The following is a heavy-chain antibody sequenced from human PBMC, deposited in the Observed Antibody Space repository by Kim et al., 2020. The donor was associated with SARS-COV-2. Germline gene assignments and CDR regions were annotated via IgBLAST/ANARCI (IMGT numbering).Heavy chain of an antibody. D-gene: IGHD3-10*01. CDR3: AKMRYFFSGILLNYFYAMDG. CDR1: GFMFNEYA. Sequence: GGSLRLSCVASGFMFNEYAMHWVRQTPVKGLEWVSGINWNSENTDYADSVKGRFTISRDNAKNSLYLEMNNLRGEDTALYYCAKMRYFFSGILLNYFYAMDGWGHGPAVTVSS. CDR2: INWNSENT. V-gene: IGHV3-9*01. J-gene: IGHJ6*02.